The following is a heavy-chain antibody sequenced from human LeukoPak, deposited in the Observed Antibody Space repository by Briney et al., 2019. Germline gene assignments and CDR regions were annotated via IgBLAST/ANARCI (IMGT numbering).Heavy chain of an antibody. CDR1: GFTFSSYG. J-gene: IGHJ4*02. CDR3: AKTIAVAGRVSDY. Sequence: GGSLRLSCAASGFTFSSYGMHWVRQAPGKGLEWVAFIRYDGSNKYYADSVKGRFTISRDNSKNTLYLQMNSLRAEDTAVYYCAKTIAVAGRVSDYWGQGTLVTVSS. V-gene: IGHV3-30*02. CDR2: IRYDGSNK. D-gene: IGHD6-19*01.